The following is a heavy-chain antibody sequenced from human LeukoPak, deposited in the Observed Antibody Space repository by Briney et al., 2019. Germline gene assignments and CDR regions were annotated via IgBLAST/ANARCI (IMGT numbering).Heavy chain of an antibody. Sequence: ASVKVSCKASGYTFTSYAINWVRQATGQGLEWMGWMNPNSGNTGYAQKFQGRVTMTRNTSISTAYMELSSLRSEDTAVYYCARNPNIVLMVYDNWFDPWGQGTLVTVSS. V-gene: IGHV1-8*01. CDR3: ARNPNIVLMVYDNWFDP. CDR1: GYTFTSYA. D-gene: IGHD2-8*01. J-gene: IGHJ5*02. CDR2: MNPNSGNT.